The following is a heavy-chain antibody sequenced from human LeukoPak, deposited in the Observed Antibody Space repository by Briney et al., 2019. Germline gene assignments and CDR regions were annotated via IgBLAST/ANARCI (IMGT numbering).Heavy chain of an antibody. J-gene: IGHJ4*02. CDR2: IRYDGSNK. V-gene: IGHV3-30*02. CDR1: GFTFSSYG. CDR3: AKEGRGYQLLWTHFDY. D-gene: IGHD2-2*01. Sequence: GGSLRLSCAASGFTFSSYGMHWVRQAPGKGLEWVAFIRYDGSNKYYADSVKGRFTISRDNSKNTLYLQMNSLRAEDTAVYYCAKEGRGYQLLWTHFDYWGQGTLVTVSS.